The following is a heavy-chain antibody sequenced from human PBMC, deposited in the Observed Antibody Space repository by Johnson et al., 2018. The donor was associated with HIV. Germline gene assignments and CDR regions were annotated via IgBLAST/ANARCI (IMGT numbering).Heavy chain of an antibody. CDR2: ISGSGSII. V-gene: IGHV3-11*04. CDR1: GFTFSDHY. Sequence: QEKLVESGGGLVKPGGSLKLSCAVSGFTFSDHYMSWIRQTPGKGLQWVSYISGSGSIIYSTDSVQGRFTISRDNVNNSLYLQMDSLRPEDTAVYYCARSRHGGIQPRYAFDIWGQGTMVTVSS. CDR3: ARSRHGGIQPRYAFDI. D-gene: IGHD3-16*01. J-gene: IGHJ3*02.